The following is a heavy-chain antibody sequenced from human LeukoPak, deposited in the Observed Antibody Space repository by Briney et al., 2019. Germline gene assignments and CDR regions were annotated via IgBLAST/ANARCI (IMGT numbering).Heavy chain of an antibody. CDR2: ISSNGGST. Sequence: PGGSLRLSCSASGFTFSSFPMHWVRQAPGKGLEFVSSISSNGGSTHYADSVKGRFTISRDNSRNTLYLQMSSLKTEDTAVYYCSRRGYTYGYDYWGQGTLVTVFS. CDR3: SRRGYTYGYDY. CDR1: GFTFSSFP. D-gene: IGHD5-18*01. J-gene: IGHJ4*02. V-gene: IGHV3-64D*06.